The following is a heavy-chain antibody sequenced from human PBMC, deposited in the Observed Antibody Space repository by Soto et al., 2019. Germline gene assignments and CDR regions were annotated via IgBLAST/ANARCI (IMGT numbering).Heavy chain of an antibody. CDR2: ISYDGSNK. CDR3: AKSIAVAGYFDY. D-gene: IGHD6-19*01. Sequence: GALRLSCAASGFTFSSYGMHWVRQAPGKGLEWVAVISYDGSNKYYADSVKGRFTISRDNSKNTLYLQMNSLRAEDTAVYYCAKSIAVAGYFDYWGQGTLVTVSS. V-gene: IGHV3-30*18. J-gene: IGHJ4*02. CDR1: GFTFSSYG.